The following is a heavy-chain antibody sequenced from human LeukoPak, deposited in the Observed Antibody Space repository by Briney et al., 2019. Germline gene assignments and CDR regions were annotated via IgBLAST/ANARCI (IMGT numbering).Heavy chain of an antibody. CDR2: ISSSSSYI. CDR3: ASTIFGVVTRVDY. J-gene: IGHJ4*02. V-gene: IGHV3-21*01. CDR1: GFTFSSYW. D-gene: IGHD3-3*01. Sequence: PGGSLRLSCAASGFTFSSYWMHWVRQAPGKGLEWVSSISSSSSYIYYADSVKGRFTISRDNAKNSLYLQMNSLRAEDTAVYYCASTIFGVVTRVDYWGQGTLVTVSS.